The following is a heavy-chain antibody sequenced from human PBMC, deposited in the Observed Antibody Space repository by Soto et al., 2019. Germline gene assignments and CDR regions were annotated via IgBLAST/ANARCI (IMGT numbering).Heavy chain of an antibody. CDR2: ISYDGSNK. V-gene: IGHV3-30-3*01. CDR1: GFTSSSYA. Sequence: PGGSLRLSCAASGFTSSSYAMHWVRQAPGKGLEWVAVISYDGSNKYYADSVKGRFTISRDNSKNTLYLQMNSLRAEDTAVYYCAGPHDDYGDYFYWGQGTLVTVSS. D-gene: IGHD4-17*01. CDR3: AGPHDDYGDYFY. J-gene: IGHJ4*02.